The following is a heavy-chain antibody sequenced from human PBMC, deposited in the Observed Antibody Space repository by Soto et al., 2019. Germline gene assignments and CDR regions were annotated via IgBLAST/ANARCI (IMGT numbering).Heavy chain of an antibody. J-gene: IGHJ4*02. V-gene: IGHV1-46*04. CDR3: ARYCRPVDIVATIWGGINY. CDR1: GYTFTSYY. Sequence: QVQLVQSGAEVKKPGASVKVSCKASGYTFTSYYMHWVRQAPGQGLEWMGIINPSGGSTSYVQKLQGRVTMTRDTSTSTVYMELSRLRSEDTAVYCCARYCRPVDIVATIWGGINYWEEGTLVTVS. CDR2: INPSGGST. D-gene: IGHD5-12*01.